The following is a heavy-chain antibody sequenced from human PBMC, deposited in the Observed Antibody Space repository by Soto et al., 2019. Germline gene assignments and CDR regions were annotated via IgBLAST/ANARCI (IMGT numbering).Heavy chain of an antibody. CDR1: GFTFSSYG. V-gene: IGHV3-30*18. D-gene: IGHD1-26*01. CDR2: ISYDGSNK. Sequence: QVQLVESGGGVVQPGRSLRLSCAASGFTFSSYGMHWVRQAPGKGLEWVAVISYDGSNKYYADSVKGRFTISRDNSKNTRYLQMNSLRAEDTAVYYCAKEGGVGATDYWGQGTLVTVSS. CDR3: AKEGGVGATDY. J-gene: IGHJ4*02.